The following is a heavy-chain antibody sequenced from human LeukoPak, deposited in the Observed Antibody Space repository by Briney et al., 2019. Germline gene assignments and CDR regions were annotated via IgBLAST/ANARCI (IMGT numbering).Heavy chain of an antibody. Sequence: GGSLRLSCVASGFTFSSYGMSWVRQAPGKGLEWVSAISGSGGSTYYADSVKGRFTISRDNSKNTLYLQMNSLRAEDTAVYYCAKDAPQSYYDILTGYYGTWGQGTLVTVSS. D-gene: IGHD3-9*01. CDR3: AKDAPQSYYDILTGYYGT. V-gene: IGHV3-23*01. CDR1: GFTFSSYG. J-gene: IGHJ5*02. CDR2: ISGSGGST.